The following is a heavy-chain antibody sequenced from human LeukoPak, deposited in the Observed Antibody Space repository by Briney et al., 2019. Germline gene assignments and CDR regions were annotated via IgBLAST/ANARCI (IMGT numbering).Heavy chain of an antibody. CDR2: INHSGST. Sequence: SETLSLTCTVSGGSISSSNYYWGWIRQPPGKGLEWIGEINHSGSTNYNPSLKSRVTISLDTSKNQFSLKLSSVTAADTAVYYCARPIVVVPLRAFDIWGQGTMVTVSS. CDR3: ARPIVVVPLRAFDI. J-gene: IGHJ3*02. CDR1: GGSISSSNYY. V-gene: IGHV4-39*07. D-gene: IGHD2-21*01.